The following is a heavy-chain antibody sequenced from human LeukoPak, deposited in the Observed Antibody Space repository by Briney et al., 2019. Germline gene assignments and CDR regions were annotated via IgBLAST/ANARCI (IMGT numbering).Heavy chain of an antibody. Sequence: GGSLRLSCAASGFTFSSYGMHWVRQAPGKGLEWVAFIRYDGSNKYYADSVKGRFTISRDNSKNTLYLQMNSLRAEDTAVYYSAKAGIQKWLVPFDYWGQGTLVTVSS. D-gene: IGHD6-19*01. CDR2: IRYDGSNK. V-gene: IGHV3-30*02. CDR3: AKAGIQKWLVPFDY. J-gene: IGHJ4*02. CDR1: GFTFSSYG.